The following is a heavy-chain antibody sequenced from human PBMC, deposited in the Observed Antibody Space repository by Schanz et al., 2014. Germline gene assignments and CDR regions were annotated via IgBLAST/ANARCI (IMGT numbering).Heavy chain of an antibody. CDR2: IWSDGSGK. Sequence: QVQLVESGGGVVQPGRSLRLSCAAYGFTLSSYAMHWVRQAPGKGLEWVAVIWSDGSGKYYADSVKGRFTISRDNSKNTLYLQMNSLSADDTAVYYCAKARRKSNCSGGRCFHYSYYGMDVWGQGTTVTVSS. D-gene: IGHD2-15*01. V-gene: IGHV3-33*06. J-gene: IGHJ6*02. CDR1: GFTLSSYA. CDR3: AKARRKSNCSGGRCFHYSYYGMDV.